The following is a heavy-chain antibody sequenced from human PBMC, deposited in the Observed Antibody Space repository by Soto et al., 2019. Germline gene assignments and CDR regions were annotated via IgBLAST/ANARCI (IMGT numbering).Heavy chain of an antibody. CDR2: IYYSGST. CDR1: GGSVSSGSYY. D-gene: IGHD3-22*01. V-gene: IGHV4-61*01. Sequence: QVQLQESGPGLVKPSETLSLTCTVSGGSVSSGSYYWSWIRQPPGKGLEWIGYIYYSGSTNYNPSLKSRVTIPVDTSKNQFSLKLSSVTAADTAVYYCARDLGGRNYYDISGYYHAFDIWGQGTMVTVSS. CDR3: ARDLGGRNYYDISGYYHAFDI. J-gene: IGHJ3*02.